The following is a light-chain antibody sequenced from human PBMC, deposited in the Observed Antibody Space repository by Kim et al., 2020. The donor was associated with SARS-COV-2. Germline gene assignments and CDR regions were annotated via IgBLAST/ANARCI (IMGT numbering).Light chain of an antibody. CDR1: QGVSNY. J-gene: IGKJ4*01. V-gene: IGKV1D-8*01. CDR3: QQYHSFPLT. Sequence: VIWVTQSPSLLSASTGDRLTITCRLSQGVSNYLAWYQQKPGKAPELLIYAASTLQSGVPSRFSGSGSGTDFSLTITYVQSEDFATYYCQQYHSFPLTFSGGTKVDIK. CDR2: AAS.